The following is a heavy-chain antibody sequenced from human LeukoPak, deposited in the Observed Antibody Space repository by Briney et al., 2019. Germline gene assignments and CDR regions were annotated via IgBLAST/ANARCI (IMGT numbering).Heavy chain of an antibody. V-gene: IGHV4-4*07. J-gene: IGHJ6*02. Sequence: SETLSLTCTVSGGSISSYYWSWIRQPAGKGLEWIGRIYTSGSTNYNPSLKSRVTISLDTSKNQFSLKLSSVTAADTAVYYCARGRSSSWYNYYYGMDVWGQGTTVTVSS. CDR1: GGSISSYY. CDR2: IYTSGST. CDR3: ARGRSSSWYNYYYGMDV. D-gene: IGHD6-13*01.